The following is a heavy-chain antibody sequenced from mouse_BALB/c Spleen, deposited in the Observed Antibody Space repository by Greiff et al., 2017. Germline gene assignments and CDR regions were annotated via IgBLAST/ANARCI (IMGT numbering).Heavy chain of an antibody. V-gene: IGHV14-3*02. CDR1: GFNIKDTY. CDR3: AREILYYSNYFDY. CDR2: IDPANGNT. D-gene: IGHD2-5*01. Sequence: VQLQQSGAELVKPGASVKLSCTASGFNIKDTYMHWVKQRPEQGLEWIGRIDPANGNTKYDPKFQGKATITADTSSNTAYLQLSSLTSEDTAVYYCAREILYYSNYFDYWGQGTTLTVSS. J-gene: IGHJ2*01.